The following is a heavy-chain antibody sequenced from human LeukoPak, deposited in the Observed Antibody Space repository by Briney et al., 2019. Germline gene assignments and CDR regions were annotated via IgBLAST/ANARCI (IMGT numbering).Heavy chain of an antibody. CDR3: ARMGATGTTSDY. CDR1: GGSISSGGYY. J-gene: IGHJ4*02. V-gene: IGHV4-31*03. D-gene: IGHD1-14*01. CDR2: IYYSGST. Sequence: SQTLSLTCIVSGGSISSGGYYWSWIRQHPGKGLEWIGYIYYSGSTYYNPSLKSRVTISVDTSKNQFSLKLSSVTAADTAVYYCARMGATGTTSDYWGQGTLVTVSS.